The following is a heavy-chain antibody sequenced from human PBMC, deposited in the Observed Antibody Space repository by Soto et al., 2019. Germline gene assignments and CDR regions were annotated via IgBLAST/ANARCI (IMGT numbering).Heavy chain of an antibody. CDR3: ARDYGDSQGYYYYMDV. Sequence: GGSLRLSCAASGFTVSSNYMSWVRQAPGKGLEWVSVIYSGGSTYYADSVKGRFTISRDNSKNTLYLQMNSLRAEDTAVYYCARDYGDSQGYYYYMDVWGKGTTVTVSS. D-gene: IGHD4-17*01. V-gene: IGHV3-66*01. CDR1: GFTVSSNY. J-gene: IGHJ6*03. CDR2: IYSGGST.